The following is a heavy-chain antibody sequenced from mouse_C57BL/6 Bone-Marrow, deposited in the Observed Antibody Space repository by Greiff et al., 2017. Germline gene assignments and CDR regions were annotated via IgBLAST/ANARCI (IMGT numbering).Heavy chain of an antibody. CDR2: IWTGGGT. Sequence: VKVVESGPGLVAPSQSLSITCTVSGFSLTSYAISWVRQPPGKGLEWLGVIWTGGGTNYNSALKSRLSISKDNSKSQVFLKMNSLQTDYTARYYCARNANVERVFAYWGQGTLVTVSA. D-gene: IGHD4-1*01. J-gene: IGHJ3*01. CDR1: GFSLTSYA. CDR3: ARNANVERVFAY. V-gene: IGHV2-9-1*01.